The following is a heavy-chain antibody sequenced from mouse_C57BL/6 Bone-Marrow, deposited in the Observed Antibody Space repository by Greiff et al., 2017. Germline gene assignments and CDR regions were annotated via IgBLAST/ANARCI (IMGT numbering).Heavy chain of an antibody. CDR3: ARHDTYDV. Sequence: DVKLVESGGGLVQPGGSLKLSCAASGFTFSDYYMYWVRQTPEKRLEWVAYISNGGGSTYYPDTVKGRFTISRDNAKNTLYLQMSRLKSEDTAMYYCARHDTYDVWGTGTTVTVSS. CDR1: GFTFSDYY. J-gene: IGHJ1*03. CDR2: ISNGGGST. V-gene: IGHV5-12*01.